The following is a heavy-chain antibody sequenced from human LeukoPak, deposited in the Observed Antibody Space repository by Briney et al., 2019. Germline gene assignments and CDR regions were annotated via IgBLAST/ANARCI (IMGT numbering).Heavy chain of an antibody. D-gene: IGHD3-22*01. CDR2: VNGDGSDT. J-gene: IGHJ4*02. CDR1: GFTFSSSW. CDR3: ARGPTGPNYYDDRFDY. Sequence: PGRSLRLPCAASGFTFSSSWMHWVRQGPGKGLVWVSHVNGDGSDTKYADSVKGRFTISRDNAKNTLYLQMNSLRAEDTAVYYCARGPTGPNYYDDRFDYWGQGTLVTVSS. V-gene: IGHV3-74*03.